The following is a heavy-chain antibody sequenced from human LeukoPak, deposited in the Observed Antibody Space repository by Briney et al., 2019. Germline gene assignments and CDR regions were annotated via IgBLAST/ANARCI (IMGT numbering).Heavy chain of an antibody. V-gene: IGHV3-23*01. CDR2: IGNGGT. CDR3: AKSPLRSYGSDRKTDY. Sequence: GGSLRLSCVASGLTVNNYAMTWVRQAPGKGLEWVSTIGNGGTYYADSVKGRFTISRDKSKNTLYLQLNSLTADDTAVYYCAKSPLRSYGSDRKTDYWGQGTLVTVSS. D-gene: IGHD1-14*01. CDR1: GLTVNNYA. J-gene: IGHJ4*02.